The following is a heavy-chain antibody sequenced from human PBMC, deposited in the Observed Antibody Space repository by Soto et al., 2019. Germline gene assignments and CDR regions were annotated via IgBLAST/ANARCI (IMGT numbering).Heavy chain of an antibody. Sequence: ASVKVSCKASGYTFTSYAMHWVRQAPGQRLEWMGWINAGNGNTKYSQKFQGRVTITRDTSASTAYMELSSPRSEDTAVYYCARVGAADAFDIWGQGTMVTVSS. V-gene: IGHV1-3*01. D-gene: IGHD3-16*01. CDR1: GYTFTSYA. CDR3: ARVGAADAFDI. J-gene: IGHJ3*02. CDR2: INAGNGNT.